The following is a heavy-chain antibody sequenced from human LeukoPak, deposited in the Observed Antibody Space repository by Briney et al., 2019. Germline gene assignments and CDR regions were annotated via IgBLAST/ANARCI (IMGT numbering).Heavy chain of an antibody. V-gene: IGHV1-2*02. D-gene: IGHD1-14*01. Sequence: ASVKVSCKASGYTFTGYYIHWVGQAPGQGLEWMGWINPNSGGTNYAQEFQGRVTMTRDTSISTAYMELSRLRSDDTAVYYCARDGEPHYFDYWGQGTLVTVSS. CDR2: INPNSGGT. J-gene: IGHJ4*02. CDR3: ARDGEPHYFDY. CDR1: GYTFTGYY.